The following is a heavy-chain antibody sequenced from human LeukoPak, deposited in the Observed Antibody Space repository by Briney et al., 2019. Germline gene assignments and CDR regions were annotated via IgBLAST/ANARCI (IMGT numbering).Heavy chain of an antibody. V-gene: IGHV3-23*01. CDR1: GFTFSNYE. J-gene: IGHJ4*02. Sequence: AGGSLRLSCAASGFTFSNYEMNWVRQAAGKGLEWVSVSSSGGTTYYADSVKGRVTISRDNSKKTLYLQMNSLRPEDTAVYYCAKFSSSGWSRSTNKWGQGTLVTVSS. CDR2: SSSGGTT. D-gene: IGHD6-19*01. CDR3: AKFSSSGWSRSTNK.